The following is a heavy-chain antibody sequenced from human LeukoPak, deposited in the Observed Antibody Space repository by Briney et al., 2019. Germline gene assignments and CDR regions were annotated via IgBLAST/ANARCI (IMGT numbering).Heavy chain of an antibody. Sequence: GGSLRLSCAASGFTVSSNYMSWVRQAPGKGLEWVSVIYSGGSTYYADSVKGRFTISRDNSKNTLYLQMNSLRAEDTAVYYCARDRGIAVAGTIGYWGQGTLVTVSS. J-gene: IGHJ4*02. V-gene: IGHV3-66*01. D-gene: IGHD6-19*01. CDR3: ARDRGIAVAGTIGY. CDR2: IYSGGST. CDR1: GFTVSSNY.